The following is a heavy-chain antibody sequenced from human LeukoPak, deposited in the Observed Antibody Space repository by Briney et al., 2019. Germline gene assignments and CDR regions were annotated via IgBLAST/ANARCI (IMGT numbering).Heavy chain of an antibody. CDR1: GFTFSSYA. D-gene: IGHD6-19*01. V-gene: IGHV3-23*01. CDR3: ATTDSSGWYSY. Sequence: GGSLRLSCAASGFTFSSYAMSWVRQAPGKGLEWVSAISGSGGSTYYADSVKGRFTISRDNSKNTLYLQMNRLRAEDTAVYYCATTDSSGWYSYWGQGTLVTVSS. CDR2: ISGSGGST. J-gene: IGHJ4*02.